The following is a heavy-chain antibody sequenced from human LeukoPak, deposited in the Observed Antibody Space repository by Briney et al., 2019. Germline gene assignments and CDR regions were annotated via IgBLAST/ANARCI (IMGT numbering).Heavy chain of an antibody. V-gene: IGHV3-53*01. D-gene: IGHD5-24*01. J-gene: IGHJ4*02. CDR2: IYSGGST. Sequence: PGGSLRLSCAASGFSVSSNYMSWVRQAPGKGLEWVSVIYSGGSTYYADSVKGRFTISRDNSKNTLYLQMNSLRAEDTAVYYCAKLSEKATTIDYWGQGTLVTVSS. CDR1: GFSVSSNY. CDR3: AKLSEKATTIDY.